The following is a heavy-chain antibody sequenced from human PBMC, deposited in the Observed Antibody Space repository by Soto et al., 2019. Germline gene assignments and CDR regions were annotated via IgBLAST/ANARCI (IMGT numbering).Heavy chain of an antibody. Sequence: QVQLVQSGAEVKKSGSSVRVSCKASGGTFNSYTLSWVRQAPEQRLEWMGRIIPMLSMSTYAQKFQGRVSIIADKSTNTVYLDLSSLRSDDTAIYYCATSYGSGSRPFDYWGQGTLVTVSS. CDR3: ATSYGSGSRPFDY. CDR2: IIPMLSMS. J-gene: IGHJ4*02. D-gene: IGHD3-10*01. CDR1: GGTFNSYT. V-gene: IGHV1-69*02.